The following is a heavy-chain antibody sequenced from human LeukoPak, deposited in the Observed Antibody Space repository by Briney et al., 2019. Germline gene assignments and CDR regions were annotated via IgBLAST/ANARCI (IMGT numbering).Heavy chain of an antibody. CDR3: ARCGIAAAGDYFDY. J-gene: IGHJ4*02. Sequence: TSETLSLTCTVSGGSISSGGYYWSWIRQHPGKGLEWIGYIYYSGSTYYNPSLKSRVTISVDTSKNQFSLKLSSVTAADTAVYYCARCGIAAAGDYFDYWGQGTLVTVSS. CDR2: IYYSGST. CDR1: GGSISSGGYY. V-gene: IGHV4-31*03. D-gene: IGHD6-13*01.